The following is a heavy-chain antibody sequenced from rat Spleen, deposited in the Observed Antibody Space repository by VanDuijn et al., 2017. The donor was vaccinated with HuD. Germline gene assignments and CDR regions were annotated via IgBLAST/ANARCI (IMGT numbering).Heavy chain of an antibody. CDR2: IIYDGSRT. CDR1: GFTFSDYN. D-gene: IGHD1-1*01. Sequence: EVQLVESDGGLVQPGRSLKLSCAASGFTFSDYNMAWVRQAPKKGLEWVATIIYDGSRTYYRDSVEGRFTISRDNAKNTLFLQKDSLRSEDTATYHCASHRHYSVYVMDAWGQGASVTVSS. J-gene: IGHJ4*01. V-gene: IGHV5S10*01. CDR3: ASHRHYSVYVMDA.